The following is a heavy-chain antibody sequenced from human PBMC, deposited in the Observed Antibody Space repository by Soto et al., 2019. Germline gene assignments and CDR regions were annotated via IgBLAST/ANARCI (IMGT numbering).Heavy chain of an antibody. Sequence: QVKLAQSGAEVKKPGASVKVSCKVSGHTLIELSMHWVRQAPGKGLEWMGGFDPEDGETIYAQKFQGRVTMTEDTSTDPAYIELSSLKSEDTAVYYCTTLRSWSGYTYWGQGTLVTVSS. J-gene: IGHJ4*02. CDR1: GHTLIELS. V-gene: IGHV1-24*01. CDR3: TTLRSWSGYTY. CDR2: FDPEDGET. D-gene: IGHD3-3*01.